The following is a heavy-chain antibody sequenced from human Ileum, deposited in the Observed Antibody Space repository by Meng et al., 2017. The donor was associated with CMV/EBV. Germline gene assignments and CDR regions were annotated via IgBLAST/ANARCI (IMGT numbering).Heavy chain of an antibody. CDR1: SASISPYY. D-gene: IGHD3-10*01. CDR3: ARGQTVRGFEY. J-gene: IGHJ4*02. CDR2: IYTGGPT. V-gene: IGHV4-4*07. Sequence: ADLRESGRGLVTPSETLSLTCTVSSASISPYYWNWIRQPAGKGLEWIGRIYTGGPTDYNPSLTSRVTMSVDTSKNQFFLNLSSVTAADTAVYYCARGQTVRGFEYWGLGILVTVSS.